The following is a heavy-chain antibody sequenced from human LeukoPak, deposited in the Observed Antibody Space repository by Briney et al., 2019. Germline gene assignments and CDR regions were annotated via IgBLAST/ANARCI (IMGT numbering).Heavy chain of an antibody. Sequence: SETLSLTCAVYGGSFSGYYWSWIRQPPGKGPEWIGEINHSGSTNYNPSLKSRVTISVDTSKNQFSLKLSSVTAADTAVYYCARVIVVVTALDAFDIWGQGTMVTVSS. CDR1: GGSFSGYY. J-gene: IGHJ3*02. CDR2: INHSGST. V-gene: IGHV4-34*01. CDR3: ARVIVVVTALDAFDI. D-gene: IGHD2-21*02.